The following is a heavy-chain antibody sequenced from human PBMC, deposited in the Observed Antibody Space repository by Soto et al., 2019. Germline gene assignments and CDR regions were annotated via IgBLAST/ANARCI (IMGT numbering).Heavy chain of an antibody. D-gene: IGHD6-19*01. Sequence: VESGGGLVQPGGSLRLSCAASGFTFSSYWMNWVRQAPGKGLEWVANIKQDGSEKYHVDSVRGRFTISRDNAKNSLYLQRNGVRAEDTAVYYCAAGGIVGGGWYSGFWGQGTLVTVSS. CDR1: GFTFSSYW. J-gene: IGHJ4*02. CDR3: AAGGIVGGGWYSGF. CDR2: IKQDGSEK. V-gene: IGHV3-7*01.